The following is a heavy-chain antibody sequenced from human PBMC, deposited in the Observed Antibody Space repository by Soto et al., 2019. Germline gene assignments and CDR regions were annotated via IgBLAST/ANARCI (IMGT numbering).Heavy chain of an antibody. CDR3: ARGTIPGRFDS. Sequence: PSETLSLTCTVSGGSISSYYWSWIRQPPGKGLEWIGYIYYSGSTNYNPSLKSRVTISVDTSKNPFSLKLSSVTAADPAVYYCARGTIPGRFDSGGQGTLVTVSS. CDR2: IYYSGST. D-gene: IGHD3-3*01. V-gene: IGHV4-59*01. J-gene: IGHJ4*02. CDR1: GGSISSYY.